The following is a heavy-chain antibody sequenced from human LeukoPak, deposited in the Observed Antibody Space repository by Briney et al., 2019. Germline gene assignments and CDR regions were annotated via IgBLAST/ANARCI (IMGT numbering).Heavy chain of an antibody. CDR2: FYYSGST. D-gene: IGHD2-2*01. J-gene: IGHJ6*03. Sequence: PSEPLSLPCTLSGGSISSYYWRWIPQPPGKRLEWLGYFYYSGSTILNPSLKSRVTISVDTSKTQCSLKLSSVTAADTAVYYCARGTKDLVGITWYYYMDVWGKGTTVTVSS. CDR3: ARGTKDLVGITWYYYMDV. CDR1: GGSISSYY. V-gene: IGHV4-59*13.